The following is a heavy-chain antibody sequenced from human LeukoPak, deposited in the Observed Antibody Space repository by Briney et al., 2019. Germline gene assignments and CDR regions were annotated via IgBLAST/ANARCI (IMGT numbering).Heavy chain of an antibody. J-gene: IGHJ4*02. CDR3: ARAGLGLDY. CDR1: GGYISSYY. D-gene: IGHD1-26*01. CDR2: IYYSGST. V-gene: IGHV4-59*01. Sequence: SETLSLTCTVSGGYISSYYWSWIRQPPGKGLEWIGYIYYSGSTNYNPSLKSRVTISVDTSKNQFSLKLSSVTAADTAVYYCARAGLGLDYWGQGTLVTVSS.